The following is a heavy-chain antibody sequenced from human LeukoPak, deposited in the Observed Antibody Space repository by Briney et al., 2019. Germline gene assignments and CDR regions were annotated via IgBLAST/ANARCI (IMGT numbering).Heavy chain of an antibody. V-gene: IGHV4-39*01. CDR1: GASIRSSTRY. CDR3: SRRGTTSSIGWFDP. J-gene: IGHJ5*02. D-gene: IGHD3-16*01. CDR2: IFYSGDT. Sequence: PSETLSLTCSVSGASIRSSTRYWAWLRQAPGTGLEWVGSIFYSGDTYYNPSLRSPLTIAVDTSKNQFSLNLASVTASDTGTYFCSRRGTTSSIGWFDPWGQGSPVIVSS.